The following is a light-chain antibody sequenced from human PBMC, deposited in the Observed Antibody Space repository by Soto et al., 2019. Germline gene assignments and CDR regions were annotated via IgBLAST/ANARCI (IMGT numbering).Light chain of an antibody. CDR1: SSNIGTNT. V-gene: IGLV1-44*01. Sequence: SALPRPPSASGTPGERVTISCSGSSSNIGTNTVIWYQQLPGAAPKLLIYSDNQRPSGVPDRFAGSKSGTSASLAISGLQSEDEADYYCAAWDVSLVVFGGGTKVTVL. CDR2: SDN. CDR3: AAWDVSLVV. J-gene: IGLJ2*01.